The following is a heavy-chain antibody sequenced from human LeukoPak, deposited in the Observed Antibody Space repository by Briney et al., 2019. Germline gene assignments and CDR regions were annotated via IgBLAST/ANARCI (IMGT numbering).Heavy chain of an antibody. Sequence: GGSLRLSCAASGFTFRAYGMNWVRQAPGKGLEWVSFISDRSEHIYYADSVRGRFTISRDNDENSLNLEMSSLRDEDTAVYYCARGYYDYVWGSYRYRLYYFDYWGQGTLVTVSS. V-gene: IGHV3-21*01. D-gene: IGHD3-16*02. CDR1: GFTFRAYG. CDR3: ARGYYDYVWGSYRYRLYYFDY. J-gene: IGHJ4*02. CDR2: ISDRSEHI.